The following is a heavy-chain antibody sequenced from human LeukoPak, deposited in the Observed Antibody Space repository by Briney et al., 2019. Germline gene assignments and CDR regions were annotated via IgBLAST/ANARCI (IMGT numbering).Heavy chain of an antibody. J-gene: IGHJ5*02. CDR1: GFTFSSYS. V-gene: IGHV3-21*01. CDR2: ISSSSSYT. D-gene: IGHD6-13*01. CDR3: ARVEEAAAFNP. Sequence: GGSLRLSCAASGFTFSSYSMSWVRQAPGKGLEWVSSISSSSSYTYYADSVNGRFTISRDNAKSSLYLQMNSLRAEDTAVYYCARVEEAAAFNPWGQGTLVTVSS.